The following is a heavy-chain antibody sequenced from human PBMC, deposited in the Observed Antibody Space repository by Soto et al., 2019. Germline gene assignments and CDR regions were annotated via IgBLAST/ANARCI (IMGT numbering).Heavy chain of an antibody. J-gene: IGHJ4*02. CDR1: GFTFSSYW. D-gene: IGHD3-3*01. Sequence: GGSLRLSCAASGFTFSSYWMSWVRQAPGKGLEWVANIKQDGSEKYYVDSVKGRFTISRDNAKNSLYLQMNSLRAEDTAVYYCARGRLLLAEMYYFDYWGQGTLVTVSS. V-gene: IGHV3-7*05. CDR3: ARGRLLLAEMYYFDY. CDR2: IKQDGSEK.